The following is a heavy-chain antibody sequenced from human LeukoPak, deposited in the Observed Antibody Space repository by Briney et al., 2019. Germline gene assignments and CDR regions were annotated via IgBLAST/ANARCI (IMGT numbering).Heavy chain of an antibody. CDR2: IFYSGST. D-gene: IGHD6-13*01. CDR3: ARGLRYSSSSGGVCDI. Sequence: SETLSLTCTVSGGSISSGGYYWNWIRQHPGKGLEWIGYIFYSGSTYYNPSLKSRVTISVDTSKNQFSLKLSSVTAADTAVYYCARGLRYSSSSGGVCDIWGQGTMVTVSS. V-gene: IGHV4-31*03. CDR1: GGSISSGGYY. J-gene: IGHJ3*02.